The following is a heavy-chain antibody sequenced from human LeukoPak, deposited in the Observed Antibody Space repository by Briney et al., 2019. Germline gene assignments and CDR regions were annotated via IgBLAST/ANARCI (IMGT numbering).Heavy chain of an antibody. Sequence: GGSLRLSCAASGFTFSSYEMNWVRQAPGKGLGWVSYISGSGSTMYYADSVKGRFTISRDNAKNSLCLQMNSLRAEDTAVYYCAKGSYFYSSDYWGQGTLVTVSS. CDR3: AKGSYFYSSDY. CDR1: GFTFSSYE. CDR2: ISGSGSTM. D-gene: IGHD2-21*01. J-gene: IGHJ4*02. V-gene: IGHV3-48*03.